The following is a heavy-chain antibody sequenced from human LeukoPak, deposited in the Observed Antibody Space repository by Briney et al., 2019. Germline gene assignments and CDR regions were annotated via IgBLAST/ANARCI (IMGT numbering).Heavy chain of an antibody. Sequence: GGSLRLSCAPSVFPFNDYYTTWTRQAPGRRLEWVSYISSSGSSTNYANSVKGRFTITRDNAKKSLYLQMNSLRAEDTAVYYCARVPGKYAFDIWGQGTMVSVSS. CDR1: VFPFNDYY. CDR3: ARVPGKYAFDI. V-gene: IGHV3-11*05. J-gene: IGHJ3*02. CDR2: ISSSGSST.